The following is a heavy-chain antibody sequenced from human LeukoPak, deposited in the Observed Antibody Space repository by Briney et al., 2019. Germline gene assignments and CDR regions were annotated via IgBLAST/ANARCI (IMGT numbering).Heavy chain of an antibody. J-gene: IGHJ4*02. CDR3: ARSSLPRMVYASLDY. V-gene: IGHV4-39*01. CDR1: GGSISSSNYY. D-gene: IGHD2-8*01. Sequence: SETLSLTCTVSGGSISSSNYYWGWIRQPPGKGLEWIGSMYYSGNTDYNPSLKSRVTISVDTSKNQFSLKVSSVTAADTAVYYCARSSLPRMVYASLDYWGQGTLVTVSS. CDR2: MYYSGNT.